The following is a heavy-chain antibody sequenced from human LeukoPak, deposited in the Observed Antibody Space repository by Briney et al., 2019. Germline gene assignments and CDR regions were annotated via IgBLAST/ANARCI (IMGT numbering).Heavy chain of an antibody. Sequence: ASVKVSCKASGYTFTSYGISWVRQAPGQGLEWMGWISAYNGNTNYAQKLQGRVTMTTDTSTSTAYMELRSLRSDDTAVYYCARVPPSYGDYVRLVPPPHTYYFDYWGQGTLVAVSS. CDR2: ISAYNGNT. CDR1: GYTFTSYG. CDR3: ARVPPSYGDYVRLVPPPHTYYFDY. J-gene: IGHJ4*02. V-gene: IGHV1-18*01. D-gene: IGHD4-17*01.